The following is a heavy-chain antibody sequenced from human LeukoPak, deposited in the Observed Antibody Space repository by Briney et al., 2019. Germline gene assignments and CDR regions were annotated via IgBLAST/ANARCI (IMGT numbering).Heavy chain of an antibody. D-gene: IGHD6-25*01. V-gene: IGHV3-48*01. CDR1: GFSFSSYN. Sequence: GGSLRLSCAASGFSFSSYNMNWLRQAPGKGLEWVSYISISSSLAYYADSVKGRFTISRDNGKNSLYLQMNNLRAEDTAVYYCARAAWDYWGQGTLVTVSS. CDR2: ISISSSLA. CDR3: ARAAWDY. J-gene: IGHJ4*02.